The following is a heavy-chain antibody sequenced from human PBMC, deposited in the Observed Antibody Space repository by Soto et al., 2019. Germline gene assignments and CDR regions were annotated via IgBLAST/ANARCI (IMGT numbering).Heavy chain of an antibody. CDR1: GGSISSYY. CDR3: ARGGYYFYMDV. D-gene: IGHD1-26*01. J-gene: IGHJ6*03. CDR2: IYYSGST. Sequence: SETLSLTCTVSGGSISSYYWSWIRQPPGKGLEWIGYIYYSGSTNYNPSLKSRVTISVDKSKNQFSLKMSSVTAADTAVYYCARGGYYFYMDVWGKGTTVTVSS. V-gene: IGHV4-59*12.